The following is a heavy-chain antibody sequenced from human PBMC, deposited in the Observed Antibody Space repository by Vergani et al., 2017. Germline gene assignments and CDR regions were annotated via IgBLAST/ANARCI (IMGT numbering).Heavy chain of an antibody. CDR1: FDSISNLY. D-gene: IGHD6-19*01. CDR3: ASDTHSGQRADR. Sequence: QVQLQESGPGLVKSSETLSLTCSVSFDSISNLYCNWIRQPPGKGLEWIGSIHYSENTNYNPSLNTRVTISVDTPKNQFSLTLTSVTAADTAVCYCASDTHSGQRADRWGQGILVTVTS. V-gene: IGHV4-59*11. J-gene: IGHJ5*02. CDR2: IHYSENT.